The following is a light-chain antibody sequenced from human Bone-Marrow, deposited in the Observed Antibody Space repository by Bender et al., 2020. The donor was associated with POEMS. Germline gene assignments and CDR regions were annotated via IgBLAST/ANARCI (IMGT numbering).Light chain of an antibody. V-gene: IGLV3-21*02. CDR1: KLGDKY. J-gene: IGLJ1*01. CDR3: QVWDSDSDHYV. Sequence: SYELTQPPSVSVSPGQTASITCSGDKLGDKYAYWYQQKPGQAPVLVVYEDSDGPSGIPERFSGSDSGNTATLTISRVEAGDEADYYCQVWDSDSDHYVFGPGTKVTVL. CDR2: EDS.